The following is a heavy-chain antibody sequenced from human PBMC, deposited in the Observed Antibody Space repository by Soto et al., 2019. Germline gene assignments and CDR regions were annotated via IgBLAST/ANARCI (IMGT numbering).Heavy chain of an antibody. D-gene: IGHD6-13*01. CDR3: GIEAAGAPHTLEN. J-gene: IGHJ4*02. Sequence: QVQLVQSGAEVKKPGASVKVSCKASGYTFTSYDINWVRQATGQGLEWMGWMNPNSGNTGYAQKLQGRVTMTTDTSTSTPYMELRSLRSDDTAVYYCGIEAAGAPHTLENWGQGTLVTVSS. V-gene: IGHV1-8*01. CDR1: GYTFTSYD. CDR2: MNPNSGNT.